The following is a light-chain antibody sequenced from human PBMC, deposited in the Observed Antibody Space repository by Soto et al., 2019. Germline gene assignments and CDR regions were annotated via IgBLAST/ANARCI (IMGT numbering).Light chain of an antibody. CDR3: QQYNSYSPTWT. V-gene: IGKV1-5*01. J-gene: IGKJ1*01. Sequence: DIQMTQSPSTLSASVGDRVTITCRASQSISSWLAWYQQKPGKAPKLLIYDASSLESGVPSRFSGGGSGTEFTLTISSLQPDDFATYYCQQYNSYSPTWTFGQGTKVEIK. CDR1: QSISSW. CDR2: DAS.